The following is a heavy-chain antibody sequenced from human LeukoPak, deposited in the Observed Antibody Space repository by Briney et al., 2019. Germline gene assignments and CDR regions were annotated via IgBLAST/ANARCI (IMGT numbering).Heavy chain of an antibody. CDR1: GYRFTNYW. CDR3: ARLLGCSGVSCYHYDY. CDR2: IYPGDSDT. D-gene: IGHD2-15*01. V-gene: IGHV5-51*01. J-gene: IGHJ4*02. Sequence: GESLKISCKGSGYRFTNYWIGWVRQMPGKGLEWMGIIYPGDSDTRYSPSFQGQVTISADKSISTAYLQWSSLKASDTAMYYCARLLGCSGVSCYHYDYWGQGTLVTVSS.